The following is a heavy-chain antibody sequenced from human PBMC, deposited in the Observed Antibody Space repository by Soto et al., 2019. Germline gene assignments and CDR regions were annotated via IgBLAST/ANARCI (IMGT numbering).Heavy chain of an antibody. D-gene: IGHD1-26*01. CDR3: AKDRLRGGFLTTATTNGMDV. CDR2: ISYDGSNK. V-gene: IGHV3-30*18. Sequence: GGSLRLSCAASGFTFSSYGMHWVRQAPGKGLEWVALISYDGSNKYYVDSVKGRFTISRDNSKNTLFLQMNSLRAGDTAVYYCAKDRLRGGFLTTATTNGMDVWGQGTTVTVSS. J-gene: IGHJ6*02. CDR1: GFTFSSYG.